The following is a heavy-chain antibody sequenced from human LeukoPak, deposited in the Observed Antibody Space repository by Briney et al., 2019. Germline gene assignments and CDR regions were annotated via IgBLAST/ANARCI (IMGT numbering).Heavy chain of an antibody. CDR2: IYTSGST. Sequence: SQTLSLTCTVSGGSISSGSYYWSWIRQPAGKGLEWIGRIYTSGSTNYNPSLKSRVTISVDTSKNQFSLKLSSVTAADTAVYYCARGSGYSSGWYTYWGQGTLVTVSS. CDR3: ARGSGYSSGWYTY. D-gene: IGHD6-19*01. CDR1: GGSISSGSYY. J-gene: IGHJ4*02. V-gene: IGHV4-61*02.